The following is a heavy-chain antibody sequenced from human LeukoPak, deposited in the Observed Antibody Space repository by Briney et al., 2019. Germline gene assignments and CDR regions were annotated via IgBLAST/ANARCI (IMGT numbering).Heavy chain of an antibody. CDR3: ARQYTSGSGYYFDY. CDR2: IYHSGIT. Sequence: SETLSLTCAVSAYSISSGYYWGWIRQPPGKGLEWIASIYHSGITYYNPSLKSRVTISVDTSKNHFSLKVSSVTAADSAVYYCARQYTSGSGYYFDYWGQGALVTVSS. CDR1: AYSISSGYY. D-gene: IGHD6-25*01. V-gene: IGHV4-38-2*01. J-gene: IGHJ4*02.